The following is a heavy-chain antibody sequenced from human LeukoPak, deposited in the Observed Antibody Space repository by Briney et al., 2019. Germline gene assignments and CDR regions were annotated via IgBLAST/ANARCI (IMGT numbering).Heavy chain of an antibody. Sequence: GGSLRLSCAASGFTFSSYAMSWVRQAPGKGLEWVSGISGSGSSTYYADSVKGRFTISRDNSKNTLYLQMNSLRAEDTAVYYCAKGRLYCSSTSCYNSPLQHWGQGTLVTVSS. V-gene: IGHV3-23*01. CDR3: AKGRLYCSSTSCYNSPLQH. CDR2: ISGSGSST. J-gene: IGHJ1*01. CDR1: GFTFSSYA. D-gene: IGHD2-2*02.